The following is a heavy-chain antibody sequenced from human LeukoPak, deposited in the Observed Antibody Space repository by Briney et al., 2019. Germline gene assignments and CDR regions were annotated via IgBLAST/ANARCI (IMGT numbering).Heavy chain of an antibody. D-gene: IGHD6-13*01. J-gene: IGHJ4*02. Sequence: GGSLRLSCAASGFTFSSYGMHWVRQAPGMGLEWVAVISHDGSKTFYARSAKGRFTISRDNSKNTLYLQMNSLRAEDTAVYYCARAKQQLVPSYDYWGQGTLVTVSS. V-gene: IGHV3-30*03. CDR3: ARAKQQLVPSYDY. CDR2: ISHDGSKT. CDR1: GFTFSSYG.